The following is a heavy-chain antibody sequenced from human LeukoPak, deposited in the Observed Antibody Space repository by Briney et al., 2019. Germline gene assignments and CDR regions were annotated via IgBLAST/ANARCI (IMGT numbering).Heavy chain of an antibody. D-gene: IGHD3-22*01. V-gene: IGHV4-61*01. Sequence: SETLSLTCTVSGGSISSSSYYWSWIRQPPGKGLEWIGYIYYSGSTNYNPSLKSRVTISVDTSKNQFSLKLSSVTAADTAVYYCARGPYYYDSSGYYVYWYFDLWGRGTLVTVSS. CDR2: IYYSGST. J-gene: IGHJ2*01. CDR3: ARGPYYYDSSGYYVYWYFDL. CDR1: GGSISSSSYY.